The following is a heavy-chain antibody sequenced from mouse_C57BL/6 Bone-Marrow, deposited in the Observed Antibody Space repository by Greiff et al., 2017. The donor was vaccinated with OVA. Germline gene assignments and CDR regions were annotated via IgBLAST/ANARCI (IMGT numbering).Heavy chain of an antibody. CDR3: ARGYDGSYWYFDV. V-gene: IGHV7-1*01. D-gene: IGHD2-3*01. CDR2: SRNKANDYTT. J-gene: IGHJ1*03. Sequence: EVKLVESGGGLVQSGRSLRLSCATSGFTFSDFYMEWVRQAPGKGLEWIAASRNKANDYTTEYSASVKGRFIVSRDTSQSILYLQMNALRAENTAIYYCARGYDGSYWYFDVWGTGTTVTVSS. CDR1: GFTFSDFY.